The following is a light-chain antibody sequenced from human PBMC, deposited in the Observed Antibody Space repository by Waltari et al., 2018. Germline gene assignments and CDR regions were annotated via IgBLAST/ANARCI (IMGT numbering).Light chain of an antibody. J-gene: IGKJ1*01. CDR1: QYISTY. Sequence: DFQMPQSPSSLSASVGDRITITCRASQYISTYLNWYQQRPGKAPNLLIYAASTLRSGVPSRFSGSGSGTDFTLTISSLQPEDFATYFCQQSYNTPRTFGQGTKV. V-gene: IGKV1-39*01. CDR3: QQSYNTPRT. CDR2: AAS.